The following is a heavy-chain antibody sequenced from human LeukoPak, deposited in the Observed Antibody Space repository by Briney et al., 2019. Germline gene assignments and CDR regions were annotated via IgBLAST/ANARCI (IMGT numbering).Heavy chain of an antibody. CDR3: AREGGYCGSTSCFFYYYMDV. D-gene: IGHD2-2*01. CDR1: GFTFSSYG. V-gene: IGHV3-30*03. CDR2: ISYDGNNK. J-gene: IGHJ6*03. Sequence: GGSLRLSCAASGFTFSSYGMHWVRQAPGKGLEWVAVISYDGNNKYYTDSVKGRFTISRDNSKNTLYLQMNSLRAEDTAVYYCAREGGYCGSTSCFFYYYMDVWGKGTTVTVSS.